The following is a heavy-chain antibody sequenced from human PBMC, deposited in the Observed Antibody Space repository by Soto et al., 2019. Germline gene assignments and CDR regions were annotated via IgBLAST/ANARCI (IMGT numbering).Heavy chain of an antibody. J-gene: IGHJ4*02. D-gene: IGHD2-2*01. CDR3: ARDRPTLYCSSTSCPRAPYFDY. Sequence: PGGSLRLSCAASGFTFSSYSMNWVRQAPGKGLEWVSSISSSSSYIYYADSVKGRFTISRDNAKNSLYLQMNSLRAEDTAVYYCARDRPTLYCSSTSCPRAPYFDYWGQGTLVTVSS. CDR2: ISSSSSYI. CDR1: GFTFSSYS. V-gene: IGHV3-21*01.